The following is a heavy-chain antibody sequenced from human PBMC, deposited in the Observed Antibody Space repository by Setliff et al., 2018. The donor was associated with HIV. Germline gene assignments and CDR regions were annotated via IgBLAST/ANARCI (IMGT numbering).Heavy chain of an antibody. D-gene: IGHD3-3*01. J-gene: IGHJ4*02. V-gene: IGHV1-3*01. CDR2: INAGNGNT. Sequence: ASVKVSCKASGYTFSYAMHWVRQAPGQRLEWMGWINAGNGNTKYSQKFQGRVTITRDTSASTAYMELSSLRSEDTAVYYCAREIRNYDFWSGYWEDHYFDSWGQGTLVTVSS. CDR1: GYTFSYA. CDR3: AREIRNYDFWSGYWEDHYFDS.